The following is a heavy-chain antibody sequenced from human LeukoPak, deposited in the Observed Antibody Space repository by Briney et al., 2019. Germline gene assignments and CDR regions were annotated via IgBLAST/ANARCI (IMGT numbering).Heavy chain of an antibody. D-gene: IGHD6-19*01. CDR3: ARAPLHSSGWNVLINYFDY. Sequence: PGGSLRLSCAAPGFTFSNYAMHWVRQAPGKGLEWVAVISYDGSNKNYADSVKGRFTISRDNSKNTLYLQMNSLRVEDTAVYYCARAPLHSSGWNVLINYFDYWGQGTLVTVSS. CDR1: GFTFSNYA. CDR2: ISYDGSNK. J-gene: IGHJ4*02. V-gene: IGHV3-30-3*01.